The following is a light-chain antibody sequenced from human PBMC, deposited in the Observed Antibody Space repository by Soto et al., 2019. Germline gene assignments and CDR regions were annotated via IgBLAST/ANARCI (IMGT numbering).Light chain of an antibody. CDR3: QPHDSCPT. CDR1: QGISIY. CDR2: DAS. J-gene: IGKJ5*01. V-gene: IGKV1-33*01. Sequence: QMTQSPTSLSASVGDIVTIACRASQGISIYLNWFQQKPGKAPKLLINDASNLQTGVPLRFSGSGSGTDFTLIISSLQPEDIATYYCQPHDSCPTFGQGTRLEIK.